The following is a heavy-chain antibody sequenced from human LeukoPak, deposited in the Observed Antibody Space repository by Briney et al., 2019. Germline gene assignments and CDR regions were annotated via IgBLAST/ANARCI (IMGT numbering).Heavy chain of an antibody. CDR1: GGSISSYY. V-gene: IGHV4-59*10. J-gene: IGHJ4*02. Sequence: SETLSLTCAVSGGSISSYYWSWIRQPAGKGLEWIGRIYTSGSTNYNPSLKSRVTMSVDTSKNQFSLKLSSVTAADTAVYYCARGTSYSNPLDYWGQGALVAVSS. D-gene: IGHD2-2*01. CDR2: IYTSGST. CDR3: ARGTSYSNPLDY.